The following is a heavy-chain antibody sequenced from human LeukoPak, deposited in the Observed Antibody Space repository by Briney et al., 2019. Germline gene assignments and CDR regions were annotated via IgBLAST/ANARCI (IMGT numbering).Heavy chain of an antibody. V-gene: IGHV4-39*07. Sequence: SETLSLTCTVSGGSISSSSYYWGWIRQPPGKGLEWIGSIYYSGSTYYNPSLKSRVTISVDTSKNQFSLKLSSVTAADTAVYYCARGWVAAAGKIDYWGQGTLVTVSS. J-gene: IGHJ4*02. CDR3: ARGWVAAAGKIDY. D-gene: IGHD6-13*01. CDR2: IYYSGST. CDR1: GGSISSSSYY.